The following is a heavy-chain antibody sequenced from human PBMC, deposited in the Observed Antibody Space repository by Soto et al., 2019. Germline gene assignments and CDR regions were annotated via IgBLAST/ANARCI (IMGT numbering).Heavy chain of an antibody. CDR2: IIPIFGTA. Sequence: VKVSCKASGGTFSSYAISWVRQARGQGLEWMGGIIPIFGTANYAQKFQGRVTITADESTSTAYMELSSLRSEDTAVYYCASKSPAGLAYCRGDCYSPDYWGQG. J-gene: IGHJ4*02. V-gene: IGHV1-69*13. CDR3: ASKSPAGLAYCRGDCYSPDY. D-gene: IGHD2-21*02. CDR1: GGTFSSYA.